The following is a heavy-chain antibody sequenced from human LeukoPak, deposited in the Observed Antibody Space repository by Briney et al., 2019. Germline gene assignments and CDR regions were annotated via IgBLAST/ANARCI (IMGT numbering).Heavy chain of an antibody. V-gene: IGHV3-11*01. CDR1: GFTFSDYY. Sequence: NPGGSLRLSCAASGFTFSDYYMSWIRQAPGKGLEWVSYISSSAGTKYYADSVKGRFIISRDNAKNSLHLQMNSLRAEDTAVYYCARLRSSDAWDDYWGQGSLVTVSS. CDR2: ISSSAGTK. CDR3: ARLRSSDAWDDY. J-gene: IGHJ4*02. D-gene: IGHD3-3*01.